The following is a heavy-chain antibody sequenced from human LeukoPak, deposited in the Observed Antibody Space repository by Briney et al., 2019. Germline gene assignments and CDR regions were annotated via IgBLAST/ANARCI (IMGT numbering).Heavy chain of an antibody. CDR2: LNSDGSST. V-gene: IGHV3-74*01. D-gene: IGHD6-13*01. J-gene: IGHJ4*02. CDR3: ARGLYSSHDY. Sequence: GGSLRLSCAASGFTFNTYWMHWVRHAPGKGLVWVSRLNSDGSSTTYADSVKGRFTISRDNAKNTLYLQMNSLRAEDTAVYFCARGLYSSHDYWGQGTLVTVSS. CDR1: GFTFNTYW.